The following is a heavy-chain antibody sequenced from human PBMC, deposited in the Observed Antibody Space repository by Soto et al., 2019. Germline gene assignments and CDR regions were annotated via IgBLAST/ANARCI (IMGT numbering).Heavy chain of an antibody. Sequence: PSETLSLTCAVSGYPISSGHYWGWIRQPPGKGLEWIGSIYHSGSTYYNPSLKGRVTISVDTSKNQFSLKLSSVTAADTAVYYCARDSSRRGFDYWGQGTLVTVSS. CDR2: IYHSGST. CDR1: GYPISSGHY. D-gene: IGHD6-13*01. J-gene: IGHJ4*02. V-gene: IGHV4-38-2*02. CDR3: ARDSSRRGFDY.